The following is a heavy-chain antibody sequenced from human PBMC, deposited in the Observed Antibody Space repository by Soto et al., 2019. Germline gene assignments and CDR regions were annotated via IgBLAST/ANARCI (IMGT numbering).Heavy chain of an antibody. CDR2: ISWNSGSI. D-gene: IGHD6-13*01. V-gene: IGHV3-9*01. Sequence: EVPLVESGGGLVQPGRSLRLSCAASGFTFDDYAMHWVRQAPGKGLEWVSGISWNSGSIGYADSVKGRFTISRDNAKNSLYLQMNSLRAEDTALYYCATSIAAAGYNWFDPWGQGTLVTVSS. CDR1: GFTFDDYA. CDR3: ATSIAAAGYNWFDP. J-gene: IGHJ5*02.